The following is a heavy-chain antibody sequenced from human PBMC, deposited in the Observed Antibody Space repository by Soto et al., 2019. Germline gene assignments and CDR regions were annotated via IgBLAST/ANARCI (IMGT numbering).Heavy chain of an antibody. D-gene: IGHD2-21*01. Sequence: EVQLVESGGGLVQPGGSLRLSCEVSAFTFSDHFIDWVRQAPGKGLEWVGRSRDKAHSYTTEYAASVKGRFTISRDDSRNSLYLQMISLKTEDTAVYYCARNLAYGGGYTFDYWGQGTLVTVSS. J-gene: IGHJ4*02. CDR1: AFTFSDHF. V-gene: IGHV3-72*01. CDR3: ARNLAYGGGYTFDY. CDR2: SRDKAHSYTT.